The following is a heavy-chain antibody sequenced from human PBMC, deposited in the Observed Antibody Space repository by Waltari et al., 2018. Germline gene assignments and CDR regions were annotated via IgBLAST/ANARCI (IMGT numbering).Heavy chain of an antibody. CDR2: TFYRSKWYT. Sequence: QVHLQQSGPGLLNPSQTLSLTCAISGDSVSSNTAAFNWVRQSPSRGLEWLGRTFYRSKWYTTYADSVKGRITINADTSKNQFSLLMNSVTPGDTAVYYCARYTDATAALDFWGQGTLITVFS. CDR3: ARYTDATAALDF. CDR1: GDSVSSNTAA. J-gene: IGHJ4*02. D-gene: IGHD1-1*01. V-gene: IGHV6-1*01.